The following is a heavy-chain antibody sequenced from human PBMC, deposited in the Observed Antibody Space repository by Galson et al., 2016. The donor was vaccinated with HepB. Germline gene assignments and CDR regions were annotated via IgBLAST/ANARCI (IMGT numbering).Heavy chain of an antibody. CDR1: GFTFSSYN. CDR3: ARDARKTLQDAFDI. CDR2: ISIGSSYI. Sequence: SLRLSCAASGFTFSSYNMNWVRQAPGKGLEWVSSISIGSSYIYYADSVTGRFTISRDNAKNSLYLQMNSLRAEDTAVYYCARDARKTLQDAFDIWGQGTMVTVSS. J-gene: IGHJ3*02. V-gene: IGHV3-21*01.